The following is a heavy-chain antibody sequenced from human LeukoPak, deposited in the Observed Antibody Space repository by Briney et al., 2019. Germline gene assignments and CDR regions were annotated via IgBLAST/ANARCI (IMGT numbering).Heavy chain of an antibody. V-gene: IGHV3-11*01. D-gene: IGHD3-22*01. Sequence: GGSLRLSCAGSGITFSDYYMSWIRQAPGKGLEWVSYISSSGTTIYYADSAKGRFTISRDNAKKSLYLQMNSLRAEDTAVYYCARGPHYYDSSGKGYSYYMDVWGKGTTVTISS. CDR3: ARGPHYYDSSGKGYSYYMDV. CDR2: ISSSGTTI. CDR1: GITFSDYY. J-gene: IGHJ6*03.